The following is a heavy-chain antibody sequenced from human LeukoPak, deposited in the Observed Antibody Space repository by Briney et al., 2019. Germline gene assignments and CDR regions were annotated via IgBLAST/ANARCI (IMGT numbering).Heavy chain of an antibody. CDR2: DGSEK. CDR3: ARETGITVAGTRWLDP. Sequence: DGSEKYYVDSGKGRFTISRDNAKNSLYLQMNSLRAEDTAMFYCARETGITVAGTRWLDPWGQGTLVTVSS. V-gene: IGHV3-7*04. D-gene: IGHD6-19*01. J-gene: IGHJ5*02.